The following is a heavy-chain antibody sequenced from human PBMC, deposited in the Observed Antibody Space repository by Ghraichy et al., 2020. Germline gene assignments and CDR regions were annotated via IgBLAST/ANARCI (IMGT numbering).Heavy chain of an antibody. Sequence: SQTLSLTCAISGDSVPSNSAASNWIRQSPSRGFEWLGRTYYRSKWYNDYAVSVNSRITINPDTSKNQFSLHLNSVTPEDTAVYYCARDRGVTAFFDSWGQGTLVTVSS. CDR3: ARDRGVTAFFDS. D-gene: IGHD3-10*01. V-gene: IGHV6-1*01. CDR1: GDSVPSNSAA. CDR2: TYYRSKWYN. J-gene: IGHJ4*02.